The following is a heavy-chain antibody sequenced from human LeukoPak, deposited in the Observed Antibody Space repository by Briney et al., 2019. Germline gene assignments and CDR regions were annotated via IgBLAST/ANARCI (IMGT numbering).Heavy chain of an antibody. Sequence: GGSLRLSCAASGFTFNEYGMHWVRHAPAKGVEWVSVITWNSGRIAYADSVKGRFTLSRDNSKKSLYLQMNSLRREDKATYYYSREGGPRREYYKGMDVWGQGTTVTV. D-gene: IGHD1-26*01. CDR2: ITWNSGRI. J-gene: IGHJ6*02. CDR1: GFTFNEYG. CDR3: SREGGPRREYYKGMDV. V-gene: IGHV3-9*01.